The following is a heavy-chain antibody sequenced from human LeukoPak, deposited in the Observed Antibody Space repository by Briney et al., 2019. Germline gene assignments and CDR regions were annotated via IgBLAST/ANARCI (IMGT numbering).Heavy chain of an antibody. J-gene: IGHJ3*02. CDR1: GFTVSSNY. V-gene: IGHV3-53*01. D-gene: IGHD3-9*01. CDR3: ARVIVTGYYDAFDI. CDR2: IYNGGST. Sequence: GGSLRLSCAASGFTVSSNYMSWVRQAPGKGREGFSVIYNGGSTHYADSVKGRFTFSRDNSKNTLYLQMNSLRAEDTAVYYCARVIVTGYYDAFDIWGQGTMVTVSS.